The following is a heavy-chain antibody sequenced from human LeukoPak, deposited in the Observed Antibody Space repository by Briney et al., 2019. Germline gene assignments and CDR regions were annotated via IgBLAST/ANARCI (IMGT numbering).Heavy chain of an antibody. CDR2: ISSSGSTI. CDR1: GFTFSSYE. V-gene: IGHV3-48*03. D-gene: IGHD6-19*01. CDR3: ARQWLAQFDY. Sequence: GGSLRLSCAASGFTFSSYEMNWVRQAPGKGLEWVPYISSSGSTIYYADSVKGRFTISRDNAKNSLYLQMNSLRAEDTAVYYCARQWLAQFDYWGQGTLVTVSS. J-gene: IGHJ4*02.